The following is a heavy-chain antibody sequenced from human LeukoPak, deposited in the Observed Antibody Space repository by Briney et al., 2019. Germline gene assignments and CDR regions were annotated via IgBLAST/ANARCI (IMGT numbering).Heavy chain of an antibody. D-gene: IGHD3-10*01. Sequence: PGGSLRLSCAASGFTFSSYAMSWVRQAPGKGLEWVSAISGSGGSTYYADSVKGRFTISRDNSKNTLYLQMNSLRAEDTAVYYCAKEGSGWQRYYYYGMDVWGQGTTVTVSS. CDR1: GFTFSSYA. V-gene: IGHV3-23*01. CDR3: AKEGSGWQRYYYYGMDV. CDR2: ISGSGGST. J-gene: IGHJ6*02.